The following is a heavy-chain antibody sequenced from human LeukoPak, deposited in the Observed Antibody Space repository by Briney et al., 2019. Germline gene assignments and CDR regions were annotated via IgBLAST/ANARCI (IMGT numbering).Heavy chain of an antibody. J-gene: IGHJ3*02. CDR2: IKSKTDGGTT. CDR1: GFTFSNAW. V-gene: IGHV3-15*01. Sequence: PGGSLRLSCAASGFTFSNAWMSWVRQAPGKGLEWVGRIKSKTDGGTTDYAAPVKGRFTISRDDSKNTLYLQMNSLKTEDTAVYYCTTDLTMTTVTLPSDAFDIWGQGTMVTVSS. CDR3: TTDLTMTTVTLPSDAFDI. D-gene: IGHD4-17*01.